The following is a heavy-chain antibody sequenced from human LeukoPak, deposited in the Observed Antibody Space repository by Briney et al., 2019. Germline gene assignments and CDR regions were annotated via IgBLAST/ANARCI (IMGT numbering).Heavy chain of an antibody. J-gene: IGHJ6*02. CDR2: INPNSGGT. V-gene: IGHV1-2*04. D-gene: IGHD6-6*01. Sequence: AASVKVSCKASGYTFTGYYMHWVRQAPGQGLEWMGWINPNSGGTNYAQKFQGWVTMTRDTSISTAYMELSRLRSDDTAMYYCARDPLLRIAARTTGYYGMDVWGQGTTVTVSS. CDR3: ARDPLLRIAARTTGYYGMDV. CDR1: GYTFTGYY.